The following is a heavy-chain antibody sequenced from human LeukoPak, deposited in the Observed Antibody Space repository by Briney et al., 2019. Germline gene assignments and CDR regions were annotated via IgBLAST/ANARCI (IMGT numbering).Heavy chain of an antibody. V-gene: IGHV3-23*01. D-gene: IGHD2-15*01. Sequence: GGSLRLSSAASGFYFRNYAMTWVRQAPGKGLEWISGISNGGVATYYADSVKGRFTVSRDNSKNTLYLQMNSLRADDTAIYYCAKGPDKYCTAGSCYGASWGQGTQVTVSS. J-gene: IGHJ5*02. CDR3: AKGPDKYCTAGSCYGAS. CDR2: ISNGGVAT. CDR1: GFYFRNYA.